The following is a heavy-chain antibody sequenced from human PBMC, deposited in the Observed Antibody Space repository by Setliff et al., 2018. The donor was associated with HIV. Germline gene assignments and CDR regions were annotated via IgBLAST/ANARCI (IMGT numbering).Heavy chain of an antibody. J-gene: IGHJ4*02. CDR2: VYYSGST. CDR1: GGSISSSGPGYY. V-gene: IGHV4-39*01. CDR3: ARSQPDTIFGVVIFDY. Sequence: PSETLSLTCTVSGGSISSSGPGYYWGWVRQAPGGGLEWIGSVYYSGSTYYNPSLKSRVTISLDTSKNQLSLRLTSMTAADTAVYCCARSQPDTIFGVVIFDYWGQGKMVTVSS. D-gene: IGHD3-3*01.